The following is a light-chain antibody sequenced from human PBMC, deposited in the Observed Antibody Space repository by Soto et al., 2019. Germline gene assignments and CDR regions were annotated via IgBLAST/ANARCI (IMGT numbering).Light chain of an antibody. CDR1: QSIGSR. CDR2: DAS. Sequence: DIQMTQSPSTLSASVGDRVTITCRAGQSIGSRLAWYQQKPGKAPKLLIYDASSLESGVPSRFSGSGSGTEFTLTISSLQADDFATYCCQQYDSYKSFGQGTKVEIK. CDR3: QQYDSYKS. J-gene: IGKJ1*01. V-gene: IGKV1-5*01.